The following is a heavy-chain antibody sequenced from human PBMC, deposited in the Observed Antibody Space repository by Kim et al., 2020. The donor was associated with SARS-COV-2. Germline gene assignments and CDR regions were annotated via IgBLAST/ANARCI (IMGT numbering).Heavy chain of an antibody. CDR3: ARGQALDV. Sequence: SETLSLTCAVYGGSFSGYYWSWIRQPPGKGLEWIGEINHSGSTNYNPSLKSRVTISVDTSKNQFSLKLSSVTAADTAVYYCARGQALDVWGQGTTVTVSS. CDR2: INHSGST. J-gene: IGHJ6*02. V-gene: IGHV4-34*01. CDR1: GGSFSGYY.